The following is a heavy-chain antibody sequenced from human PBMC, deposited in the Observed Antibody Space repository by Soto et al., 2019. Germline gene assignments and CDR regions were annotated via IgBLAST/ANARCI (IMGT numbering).Heavy chain of an antibody. CDR2: IYPGDSDT. V-gene: IGHV5-51*01. J-gene: IGHJ4*02. CDR3: ARNRGHFDS. CDR1: GYNFTTYW. Sequence: GESLKISCKGSGYNFTTYWIGWVRQMPGKGLEWMGMIYPGDSDTRCSPSFQGQVTISADKSINTAYLQWSSLKASDSAMYFCARNRGHFDSWGQGTLVTVSS.